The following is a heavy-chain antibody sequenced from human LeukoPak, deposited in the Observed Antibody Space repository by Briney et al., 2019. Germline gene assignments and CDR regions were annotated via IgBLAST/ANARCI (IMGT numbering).Heavy chain of an antibody. CDR2: ISGSGGST. CDR1: GFTFSSYG. Sequence: PGGSLRLSCAASGFTFSSYGMSWVRQAPGQGLEWVSAISGSGGSTYYADSVKGRFTISRDNSKNTLYLQMNSLRAEDTAVYYCAKENYYYYYMDVWGKGTTVTISS. J-gene: IGHJ6*03. CDR3: AKENYYYYYMDV. V-gene: IGHV3-23*01.